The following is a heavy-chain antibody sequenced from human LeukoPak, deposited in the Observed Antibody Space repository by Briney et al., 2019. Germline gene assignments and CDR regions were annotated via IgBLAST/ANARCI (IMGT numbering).Heavy chain of an antibody. CDR2: INPTSGDT. CDR1: GYTFTIFY. D-gene: IGHD3-10*01. J-gene: IGHJ4*02. CDR3: ARSVAVRIWFGEAYFDY. V-gene: IGHV1-2*02. Sequence: ASVKVSCKASGYTFTIFYIHWVRQAPGQGLEWMGCINPTSGDTNFAQKFKGRVTMTRDTSISTAGMELSRLRSDDTAMYFCARSVAVRIWFGEAYFDYWGQGSLVTVSS.